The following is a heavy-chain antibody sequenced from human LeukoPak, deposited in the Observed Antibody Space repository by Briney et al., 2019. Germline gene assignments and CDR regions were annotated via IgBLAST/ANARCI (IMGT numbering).Heavy chain of an antibody. D-gene: IGHD3-16*01. Sequence: PSETLSLTCTVSGGSITSDYWSWIRQPAGKGLEWMGRIFTSGSTSYNPSLKSRVTMSLDTSKNQFYLKLSSVTAADTAVHFCSRGGANDLWGQGTLVTVSS. CDR3: SRGGANDL. V-gene: IGHV4-4*07. J-gene: IGHJ5*02. CDR2: IFTSGST. CDR1: GGSITSDY.